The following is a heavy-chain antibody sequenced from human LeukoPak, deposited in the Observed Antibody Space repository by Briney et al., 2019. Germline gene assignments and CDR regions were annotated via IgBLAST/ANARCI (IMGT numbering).Heavy chain of an antibody. V-gene: IGHV3-48*01. CDR2: ISSSSSTI. CDR1: GFTFSSYS. J-gene: IGHJ6*02. D-gene: IGHD3-9*01. Sequence: GVSLRLSCAASGFTFSSYSMNWVRQAPGKGLEWVSYISSSSSTIYYADSVKGRFTISRDNAKNSLYLQMNSLRAEDTAVYYCAREADYDILTGPGDYYGMDVWGQGTTVTVSS. CDR3: AREADYDILTGPGDYYGMDV.